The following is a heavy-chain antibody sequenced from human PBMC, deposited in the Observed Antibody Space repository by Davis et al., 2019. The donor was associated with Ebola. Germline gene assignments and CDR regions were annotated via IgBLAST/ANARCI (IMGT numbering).Heavy chain of an antibody. Sequence: GESLKISCAASGFTFSSYSMNWVRRAPGKGLEWVSSISSSSSYIYYADSVKGRFTISRDNAKNSLYLQVNSLRTEDTAVYYCARDAYGMDVWGHGTTVTVSS. CDR3: ARDAYGMDV. CDR2: ISSSSSYI. CDR1: GFTFSSYS. J-gene: IGHJ6*02. V-gene: IGHV3-21*01.